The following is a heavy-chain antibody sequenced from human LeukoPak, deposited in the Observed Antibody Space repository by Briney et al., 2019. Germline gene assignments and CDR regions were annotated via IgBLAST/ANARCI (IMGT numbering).Heavy chain of an antibody. CDR1: GYSISSGYY. V-gene: IGHV4-38-2*02. CDR2: IYHSGST. CDR3: AREAQYSSALTHNDY. J-gene: IGHJ4*02. D-gene: IGHD6-19*01. Sequence: SETLSLTCTVSGYSISSGYYWGWIRQPPGKGLEWIGTIYHSGSTYYNPSLKSRVTISVDTSKNQFSLKLTSVTAADTAVYYCAREAQYSSALTHNDYWSQGTLVTVSS.